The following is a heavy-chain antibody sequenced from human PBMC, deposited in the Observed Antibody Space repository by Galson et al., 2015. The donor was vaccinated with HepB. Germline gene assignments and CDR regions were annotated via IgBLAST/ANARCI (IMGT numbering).Heavy chain of an antibody. CDR1: GFTFSSYW. Sequence: SLRLSCAASGFTFSSYWMHWVRQAPGKGLVWVSRINSDGSSTSYADSVKGRFTISRDNAKNTLYLQMNSLRAEDTAVYYCARLERDCSGGSCSPGWYFDLWGRGTLVTVSS. V-gene: IGHV3-74*01. CDR3: ARLERDCSGGSCSPGWYFDL. CDR2: INSDGSST. J-gene: IGHJ2*01. D-gene: IGHD2-15*01.